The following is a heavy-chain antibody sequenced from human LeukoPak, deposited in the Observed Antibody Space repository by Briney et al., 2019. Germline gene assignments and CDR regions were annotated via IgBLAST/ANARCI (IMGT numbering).Heavy chain of an antibody. CDR3: AREGSSGYSGCFDL. CDR2: IRSKANSFAT. V-gene: IGHV3-73*01. J-gene: IGHJ2*01. CDR1: GFIFSDSA. D-gene: IGHD3-22*01. Sequence: GGSLRLSCAASGFIFSDSAMHWVRQASGKGLEWVGRIRSKANSFATAYGESVKGRFTVSRDDSKNTAYLQMNSLKTEDTAVYYCAREGSSGYSGCFDLWGRGTLVTVSS.